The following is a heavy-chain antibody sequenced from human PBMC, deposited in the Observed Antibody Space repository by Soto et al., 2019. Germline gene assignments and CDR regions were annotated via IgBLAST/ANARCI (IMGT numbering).Heavy chain of an antibody. D-gene: IGHD6-19*01. Sequence: SETFSLTCTVSGRSISSCRYYWCWISPPPGKGLEWIGSIYYSGSTYYSPSLKSRVTISVDTSKNQFSLKLSSVTAADTAVYYCARQENSSGGYYYYYGMDVWGQGTTVT. CDR2: IYYSGST. V-gene: IGHV4-39*01. J-gene: IGHJ6*02. CDR1: GRSISSCRYY. CDR3: ARQENSSGGYYYYYGMDV.